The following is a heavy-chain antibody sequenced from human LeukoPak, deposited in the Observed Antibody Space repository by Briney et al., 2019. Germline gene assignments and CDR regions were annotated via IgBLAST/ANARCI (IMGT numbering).Heavy chain of an antibody. J-gene: IGHJ4*02. Sequence: PGGSLRLSCAASGFTLSSYWMSWVRQAPGKGLEWVANIKQDGREKYYPDSVEGRFTISRDNAKNSLYLQTISLRAEDTALYYCASGRQLGYWGQGTLVTVSS. D-gene: IGHD3-16*01. V-gene: IGHV3-7*01. CDR1: GFTLSSYW. CDR2: IKQDGREK. CDR3: ASGRQLGY.